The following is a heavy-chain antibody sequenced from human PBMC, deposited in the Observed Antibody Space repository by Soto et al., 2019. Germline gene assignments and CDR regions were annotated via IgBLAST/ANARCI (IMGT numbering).Heavy chain of an antibody. CDR3: ARGSYSGYDGFDP. J-gene: IGHJ5*02. CDR2: IYYSGST. Sequence: PSETLSLTCTVSGGSISSGDYYWSWIRQPPGKGLEWIGYIYYSGSTYYNPSLKSRVTISVDTSKNQFSLKLSSVTAADTAVYYCARGSYSGYDGFDPWGQGTLVTVSS. V-gene: IGHV4-30-4*01. CDR1: GGSISSGDYY. D-gene: IGHD5-12*01.